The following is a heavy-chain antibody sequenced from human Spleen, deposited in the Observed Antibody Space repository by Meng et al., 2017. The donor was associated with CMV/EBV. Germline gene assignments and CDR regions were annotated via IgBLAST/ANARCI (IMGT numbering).Heavy chain of an antibody. D-gene: IGHD3-10*01. CDR3: ARTYGSGRMDV. Sequence: SLKISCAASGFTFDDYAMHWVRQAPGRGLEWVSSISWNSGTIGYADSVKGRFTISRDNAKNTLYLQISGLRAEDTAVYYCARTYGSGRMDVWGQGTTVTVSS. CDR1: GFTFDDYA. J-gene: IGHJ6*02. V-gene: IGHV3-9*01. CDR2: ISWNSGTI.